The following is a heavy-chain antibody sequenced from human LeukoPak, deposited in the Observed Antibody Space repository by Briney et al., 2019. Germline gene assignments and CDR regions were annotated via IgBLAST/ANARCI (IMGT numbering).Heavy chain of an antibody. Sequence: ASVKVSCKASGYTFTGYYMHWVRQAPGQGLEWMGWINPNSGGTNYAQKFQGWVTMTRDTSISTAYMELSRLRSDDTAVYYRARAPGGSGWFDYYYYGMDVWGQGTTVTVSS. CDR3: ARAPGGSGWFDYYYYGMDV. CDR1: GYTFTGYY. J-gene: IGHJ6*02. V-gene: IGHV1-2*04. CDR2: INPNSGGT. D-gene: IGHD6-19*01.